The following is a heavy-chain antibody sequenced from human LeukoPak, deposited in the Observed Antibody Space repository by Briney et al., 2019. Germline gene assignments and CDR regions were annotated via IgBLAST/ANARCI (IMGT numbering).Heavy chain of an antibody. V-gene: IGHV1-8*01. D-gene: IGHD5-18*01. Sequence: GASVKVSRKASGYTFTSYDINWVRQATGQGLEWMGWMNPNSGNTGYARKFQGRVTMTRNTSISTAYMELSSLRSEDTAVYYCAREARRGYSYGFSYWGQGTLVTVSS. CDR2: MNPNSGNT. CDR1: GYTFTSYD. J-gene: IGHJ4*02. CDR3: AREARRGYSYGFSY.